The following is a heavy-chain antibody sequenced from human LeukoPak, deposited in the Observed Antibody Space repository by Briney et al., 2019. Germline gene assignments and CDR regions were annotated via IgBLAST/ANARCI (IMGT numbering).Heavy chain of an antibody. CDR3: ARATDVWGSPPIYYYMDV. V-gene: IGHV6-1*01. D-gene: IGHD3-16*01. CDR1: GDSVSSNSAA. CDR2: TYYRSKWYN. Sequence: SQTHSLTCAISGDSVSSNSAAWNWIRQSPSRGLEWLGRTYYRSKWYNDYAVSVKSRITINPDTSKNQFSLQLNSVTPEDTAVYYCARATDVWGSPPIYYYMDVWGKGTTVTVSS. J-gene: IGHJ6*03.